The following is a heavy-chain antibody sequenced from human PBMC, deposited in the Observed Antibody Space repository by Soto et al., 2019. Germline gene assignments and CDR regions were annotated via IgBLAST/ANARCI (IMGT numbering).Heavy chain of an antibody. J-gene: IGHJ6*03. D-gene: IGHD6-6*01. CDR2: INPNSGGT. CDR3: ARGPRIAARYYYYYYMDV. CDR1: GYTFTGYY. Sequence: ASVKVSCKASGYTFTGYYMHWVRQAPGQGLEWMGWINPNSGGTNYAQKFQGWVTMTRDTSISTAYMELSRLRSDDTAVYYCARGPRIAARYYYYYYMDVWGKGTTVTVSS. V-gene: IGHV1-2*04.